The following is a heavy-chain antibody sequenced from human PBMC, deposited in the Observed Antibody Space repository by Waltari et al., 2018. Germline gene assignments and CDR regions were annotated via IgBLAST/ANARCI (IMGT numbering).Heavy chain of an antibody. J-gene: IGHJ4*02. Sequence: QLPLQESGSRLLKPSQTLSLTCSVSGASISNGDFSWGWIRQPPGKGLQWIGFLYHSGSRYYNPSLKSRVSMAADRSKSQFSLKLDSVTAADTAVYYCARADCSGGSCLGFDSWGQGTLVTVSS. CDR3: ARADCSGGSCLGFDS. CDR2: LYHSGSR. V-gene: IGHV4-30-2*01. D-gene: IGHD2-15*01. CDR1: GASISNGDFS.